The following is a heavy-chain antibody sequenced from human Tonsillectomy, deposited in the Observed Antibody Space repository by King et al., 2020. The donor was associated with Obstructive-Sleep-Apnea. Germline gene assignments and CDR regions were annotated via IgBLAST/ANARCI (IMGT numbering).Heavy chain of an antibody. J-gene: IGHJ3*02. Sequence: VQLVEYGGGVVQPGRSLRLSCAASGFTFNSYAMHWVRQAPGKGLEWVAVISYDGSNKYYADSVKGRFTISRDNSKNTLYLQMNSLRAEDTAVYYCARDFGYYYSSGANAFDIWGQGTMVTVSS. V-gene: IGHV3-30-3*01. CDR2: ISYDGSNK. CDR1: GFTFNSYA. D-gene: IGHD3-10*01. CDR3: ARDFGYYYSSGANAFDI.